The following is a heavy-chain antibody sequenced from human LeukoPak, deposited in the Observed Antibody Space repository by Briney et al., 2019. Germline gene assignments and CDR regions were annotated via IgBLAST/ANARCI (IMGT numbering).Heavy chain of an antibody. CDR1: GGSISSGSYY. CDR2: IYTSGST. D-gene: IGHD6-6*01. Sequence: KPSETLSLTCTVSGGSISSGSYYWSWIRQPAGKGLEWIGRIYTSGSTNYNPSLNSRVTISVDTSKNQFSLKLSSVTAADTAVYYCGCSSSSRPDTANDYWGQGTLVTVSS. V-gene: IGHV4-61*02. CDR3: GCSSSSRPDTANDY. J-gene: IGHJ4*02.